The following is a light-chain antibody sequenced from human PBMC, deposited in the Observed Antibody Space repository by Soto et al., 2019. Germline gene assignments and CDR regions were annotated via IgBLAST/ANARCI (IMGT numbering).Light chain of an antibody. J-gene: IGKJ1*01. CDR3: QQYNSYSWT. CDR1: QSISSW. V-gene: IGKV1-5*01. Sequence: DIHMTQSPSTLTASVGERVTITFRASQSISSWLAWYQQKPGKAPKLLIYGASSLESGVPSRFSGSGSGTEFTLTISSLQPDDFATYYCQQYNSYSWTFGQGTKVAIK. CDR2: GAS.